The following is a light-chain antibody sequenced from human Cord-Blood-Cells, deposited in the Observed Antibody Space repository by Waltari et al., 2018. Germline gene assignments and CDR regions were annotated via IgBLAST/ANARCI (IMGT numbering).Light chain of an antibody. CDR2: YKSDSDK. V-gene: IGLV5-45*02. CDR1: SGINVGTYR. Sequence: QAVLTQPSSLSASPGASASLTCTLRSGINVGTYRIYWYQQKPGSPPQYLLRYKSDSDKQEGSGVPSRVSVSKDASANAGILLISGLQSEDEADYYCMIWHSSAWVFGGGTKLTVL. CDR3: MIWHSSAWV. J-gene: IGLJ3*02.